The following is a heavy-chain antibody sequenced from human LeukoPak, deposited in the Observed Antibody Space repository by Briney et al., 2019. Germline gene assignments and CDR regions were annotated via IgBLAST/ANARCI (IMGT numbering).Heavy chain of an antibody. D-gene: IGHD6-19*01. Sequence: PGRSLRLSCAASGYTFSSYGIHWVRQAQGKGLEWVAAISYDGTNKYYTDSVKGRFTISRDNSQNTVYLQMNSLRAEDTAVYFCAKRYSSAWDFDNWGQGTLVTVSS. J-gene: IGHJ4*02. CDR2: ISYDGTNK. CDR3: AKRYSSAWDFDN. V-gene: IGHV3-30*18. CDR1: GYTFSSYG.